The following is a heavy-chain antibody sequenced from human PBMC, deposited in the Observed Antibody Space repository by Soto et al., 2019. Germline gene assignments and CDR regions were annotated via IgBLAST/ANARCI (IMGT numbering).Heavy chain of an antibody. Sequence: QVQLQESGPGLVKPSETLSLTCTVSGDSISSYYWNWIRQPPGKGLEWIGYTSYSGRTDYNPSLTSRVTTSVDTSKDQFSLKLTSVTAADTAVYYCARGRGYSGYDLGYWGQGTLVTVSS. V-gene: IGHV4-59*01. CDR3: ARGRGYSGYDLGY. CDR1: GDSISSYY. CDR2: TSYSGRT. D-gene: IGHD5-12*01. J-gene: IGHJ4*02.